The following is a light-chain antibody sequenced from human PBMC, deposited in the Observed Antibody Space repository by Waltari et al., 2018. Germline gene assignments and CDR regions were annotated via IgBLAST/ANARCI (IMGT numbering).Light chain of an antibody. CDR1: QTISSW. V-gene: IGKV1-5*03. CDR2: KAS. CDR3: QQYNTFPWT. J-gene: IGKJ1*01. Sequence: DIQMTQSPSTLSASVGDRVTITCRASQTISSWLAWYQQKPGKAPNLLIYKASALESGVPSRFSGSGSATDFTLTISSLQPDDFATYYRQQYNTFPWTFGQGTKVEIK.